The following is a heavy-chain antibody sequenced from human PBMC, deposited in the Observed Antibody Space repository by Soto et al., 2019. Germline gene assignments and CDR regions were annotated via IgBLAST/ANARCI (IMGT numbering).Heavy chain of an antibody. D-gene: IGHD3-9*01. CDR1: GGTFSSYA. V-gene: IGHV1-69*01. CDR2: IIPIFGTA. Sequence: QVQLVQSGAEVKKPGSSVKVSCKASGGTFSSYAISWVRQAPGQGLEWMGGIIPIFGTANYAQKFQGRVTLTADESTSKAYMRGCSLECEDKALEYWGRDLLVSRTYCCDCIDIW. CDR3: GRDLLVSRTYCCDCIDI. J-gene: IGHJ3*02.